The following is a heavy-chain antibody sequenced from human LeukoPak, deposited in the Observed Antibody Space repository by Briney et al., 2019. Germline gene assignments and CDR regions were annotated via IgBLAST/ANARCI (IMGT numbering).Heavy chain of an antibody. CDR1: RYTFTSYD. V-gene: IGHV1-8*03. J-gene: IGHJ3*02. D-gene: IGHD6-19*01. CDR2: MNPNSGNT. CDR3: ARGLTKQWLNRMDDAFDI. Sequence: ASVKVSCKASRYTFTSYDINWVRQATGQGLEWMGWMNPNSGNTGYAQKFQGRLTITRNTSISTAYMELSSLRSEDTAVYYCARGLTKQWLNRMDDAFDIWGQGTMVTVSS.